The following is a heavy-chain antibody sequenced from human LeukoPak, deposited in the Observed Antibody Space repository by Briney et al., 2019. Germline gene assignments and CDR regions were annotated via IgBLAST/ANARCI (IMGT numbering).Heavy chain of an antibody. CDR3: ATGEGSSDFDY. V-gene: IGHV4-39*07. D-gene: IGHD1-26*01. J-gene: IGHJ4*02. CDR1: GGSISSSSYY. CDR2: IYYSGST. Sequence: SETLSLTCTVSGGSISSSSYYWGWIRQPPGKGLEWIGSIYYSGSTYYNPSLKSRVTMSVDTSKNQFSLKLSSVTAADTAVYYCATGEGSSDFDYWGQGTLVTVSS.